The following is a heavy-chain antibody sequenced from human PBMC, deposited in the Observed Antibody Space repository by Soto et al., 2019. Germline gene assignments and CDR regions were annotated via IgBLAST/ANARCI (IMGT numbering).Heavy chain of an antibody. Sequence: QVQLVESGGGVVQPGRSLRLSCAASGFTFSSYGMHWVRQAPGKGLEWVAVIWYDGSNKYYADSVKGRFTISRDNSKNALYLPMNSLSAADPAGYYCASEYCRGGRCYYYGMDVWGQRTTVTVS. V-gene: IGHV3-33*01. CDR3: ASEYCRGGRCYYYGMDV. D-gene: IGHD2-15*01. CDR2: IWYDGSNK. CDR1: GFTFSSYG. J-gene: IGHJ6*02.